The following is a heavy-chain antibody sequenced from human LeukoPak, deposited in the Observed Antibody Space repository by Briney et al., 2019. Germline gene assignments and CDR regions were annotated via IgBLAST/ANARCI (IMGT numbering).Heavy chain of an antibody. J-gene: IGHJ3*02. D-gene: IGHD1-1*01. CDR1: GGSISSSSYY. Sequence: SETLSLTCTVSGGSISSSSYYWGWIRQPPGKGLEWIGSIYYSGSTNYNPSLKSRVTISVDTSKNQFSLKLSSVTAADTAVYYCARPSGMGPAFDIWGQGTMVTVSS. CDR2: IYYSGST. CDR3: ARPSGMGPAFDI. V-gene: IGHV4-39*07.